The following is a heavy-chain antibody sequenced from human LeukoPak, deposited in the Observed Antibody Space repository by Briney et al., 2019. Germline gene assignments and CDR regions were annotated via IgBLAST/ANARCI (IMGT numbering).Heavy chain of an antibody. CDR1: GFTFSNYV. CDR2: IGVSGTGT. D-gene: IGHD3-10*01. V-gene: IGHV3-23*01. Sequence: GGSLRLSCAASGFTFSNYVMSWVRQAPGKGLEWVSGIGVSGTGTYYADSVKGRFTISRDNSKNTVYLQMNSLRVEDTAVYYCAGRGLGGQYASDLWGQGTMVTVSS. CDR3: AGRGLGGQYASDL. J-gene: IGHJ3*01.